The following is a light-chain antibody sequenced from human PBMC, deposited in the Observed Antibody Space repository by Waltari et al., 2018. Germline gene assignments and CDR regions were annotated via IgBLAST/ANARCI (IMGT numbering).Light chain of an antibody. CDR3: ISFTTTSTWV. Sequence: QSALTQPPTVSGSPGQSVTIPCTGTNSDVGSHDRVSWFQQFPGTAPKLLIYEVINRPSGVPDRFSASKSGNTASLTISGLQGEDEGDYYCISFTTTSTWVFGGGTKVTVL. V-gene: IGLV2-18*02. J-gene: IGLJ3*02. CDR2: EVI. CDR1: NSDVGSHDR.